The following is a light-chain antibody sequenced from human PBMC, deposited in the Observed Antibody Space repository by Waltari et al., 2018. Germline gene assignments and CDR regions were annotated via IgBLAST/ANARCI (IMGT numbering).Light chain of an antibody. CDR2: AAS. J-gene: IGKJ2*01. CDR3: QYFGASPYA. V-gene: IGKV3-20*01. Sequence: EVVVTQSPGTLSLSPGERATLSCRASASVSSSYIAWYQQKSGQAPRLLIFAASSRATGIPDRFSGSGSGSDFALTINRLEPEDFAVYYCQYFGASPYAFGQGTKLEIK. CDR1: ASVSSSY.